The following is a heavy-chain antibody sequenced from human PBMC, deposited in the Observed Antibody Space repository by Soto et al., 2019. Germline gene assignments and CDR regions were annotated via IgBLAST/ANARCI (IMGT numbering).Heavy chain of an antibody. Sequence: EVQLVESGGGLVQPGGSLRLSCAASEFTFSSSWMHWVRQAPGKGLVWVSRINIDGTNTDYADSVKGRFTISRDNAKNTLYLQMNSLRAEDTAVYYCARGNIAVAVRGLFDYWGQGTLATVAS. V-gene: IGHV3-74*01. CDR3: ARGNIAVAVRGLFDY. CDR2: INIDGTNT. D-gene: IGHD6-19*01. CDR1: EFTFSSSW. J-gene: IGHJ4*02.